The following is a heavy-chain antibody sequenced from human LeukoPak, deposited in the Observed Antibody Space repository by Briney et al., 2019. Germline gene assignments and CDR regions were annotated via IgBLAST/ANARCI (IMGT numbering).Heavy chain of an antibody. J-gene: IGHJ6*03. V-gene: IGHV3-23*01. D-gene: IGHD2-8*02. CDR1: GFTFSSYA. CDR2: ISGSGGST. CDR3: AKGGNYCTGGVCYYYYMDV. Sequence: PGGSLRLSCAASGFTFSSYAMSCVRQAPGKGLEWVSAISGSGGSTYYADSVKGRFTISRDNSKNTLYLQMNSLRAEDTAVYYCAKGGNYCTGGVCYYYYMDVWGKGTTVTVSS.